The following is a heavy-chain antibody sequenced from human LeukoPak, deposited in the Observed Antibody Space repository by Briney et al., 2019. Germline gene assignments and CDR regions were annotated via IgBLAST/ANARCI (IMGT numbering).Heavy chain of an antibody. CDR3: AKGASGPLRYFDWSTYYFDY. J-gene: IGHJ4*02. CDR2: ISGSGGST. D-gene: IGHD3-9*01. V-gene: IGHV3-23*01. Sequence: PGGSLRLSCAASGFTLSSYAMSWVRPAPGEGLEWVSAISGSGGSTYYADSVKGRFTIARDNSKNKLYLQMNSLRAEDTAVYYCAKGASGPLRYFDWSTYYFDYWGQGTLVTVSS. CDR1: GFTLSSYA.